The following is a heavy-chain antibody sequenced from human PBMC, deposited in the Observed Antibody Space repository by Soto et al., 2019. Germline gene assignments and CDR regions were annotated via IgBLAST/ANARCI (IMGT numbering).Heavy chain of an antibody. CDR1: DFSFSSHA. Sequence: LRLSCAASDFSFSSHAMSWVRQAPGKGLEWVSAITGTGSNTYYADSLKGRFTISRDNSKNTLYLQMNSLRAEDTAVYYCVKDGYCSGPTCYKFYHYFYGMDVWGPGTMVTVSS. CDR3: VKDGYCSGPTCYKFYHYFYGMDV. D-gene: IGHD2-2*03. CDR2: ITGTGSNT. J-gene: IGHJ6*02. V-gene: IGHV3-23*01.